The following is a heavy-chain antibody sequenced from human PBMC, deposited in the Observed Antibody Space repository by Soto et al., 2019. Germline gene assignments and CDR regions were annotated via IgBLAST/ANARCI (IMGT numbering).Heavy chain of an antibody. CDR3: AHSRVYSRGEYYFDY. J-gene: IGHJ4*02. CDR1: GFSLSTSGVG. Sequence: QITLKESGPTLVKPTQTLTLTCTFSGFSLSTSGVGVGWIRQPPGKALEWLALIYWNDDKRYSPSLKSRLTITKDTSKNQVVLTMTNMDPVDTATYYCAHSRVYSRGEYYFDYWGQGTLVTVSS. D-gene: IGHD6-13*01. V-gene: IGHV2-5*01. CDR2: IYWNDDK.